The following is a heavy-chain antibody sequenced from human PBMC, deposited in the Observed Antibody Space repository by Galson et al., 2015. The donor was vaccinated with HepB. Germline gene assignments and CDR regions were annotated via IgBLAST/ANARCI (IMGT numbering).Heavy chain of an antibody. CDR2: INPHSGGT. D-gene: IGHD6-13*01. CDR3: ARVNEQQLLPRYYYYMDV. V-gene: IGHV1-2*06. J-gene: IGHJ6*03. CDR1: GYTFIAYY. Sequence: SVKVSCKASGYTFIAYYTHWVRQAPGQGLEWMGRINPHSGGTNYAQKFQDRVAMTRDTSISTVYMELSGLRSDDTAVYYCARVNEQQLLPRYYYYMDVWGKGTTVTVSS.